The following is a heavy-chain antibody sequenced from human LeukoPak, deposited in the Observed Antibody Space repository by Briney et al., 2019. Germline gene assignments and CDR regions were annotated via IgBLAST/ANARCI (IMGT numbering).Heavy chain of an antibody. CDR1: GFCFSSYS. J-gene: IGHJ6*03. D-gene: IGHD3-9*01. CDR3: AKEGPNNYDILTGYYYYYYYMDV. V-gene: IGHV3-21*01. CDR2: ISGSSNYI. Sequence: PGGSLRLSCAAAGFCFSSYSMNWVRQAPGKGLEWVSSISGSSNYIYYADSLKGRFTISRDNAQNSLYLQMNSLRAEDTAVYYCAKEGPNNYDILTGYYYYYYYMDVWGKGTTVTISS.